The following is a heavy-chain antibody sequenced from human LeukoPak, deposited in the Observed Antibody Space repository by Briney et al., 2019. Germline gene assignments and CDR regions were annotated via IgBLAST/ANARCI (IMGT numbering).Heavy chain of an antibody. CDR1: VYTFTSYD. J-gene: IGHJ4*02. D-gene: IGHD6-13*01. V-gene: IGHV1-8*01. CDR3: ARIAAEEIFDY. CDR2: VDPNSGNT. Sequence: ASVKVSCKASVYTFTSYDINWVRQATGQGLEWMGWVDPNSGNTGYAQKFQGRVTMTRNTSITTAYMELSSLRSEDTAVYYCARIAAEEIFDYWGQGTLVTVSS.